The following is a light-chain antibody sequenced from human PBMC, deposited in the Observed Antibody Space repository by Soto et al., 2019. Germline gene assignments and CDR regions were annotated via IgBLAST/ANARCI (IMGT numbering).Light chain of an antibody. CDR2: GAS. CDR1: QGIRND. CDR3: LQDFNYPWS. J-gene: IGKJ1*01. V-gene: IGKV1-6*01. Sequence: AIQMTQSPSSLSASVGDRVTITCRASQGIRNDLDWYQQKPGKAPKLLIYGASNLQSGVPSRFSGSGSGTDFNLTISSLQPEDFATYYCLQDFNYPWSFGQGTKVEIK.